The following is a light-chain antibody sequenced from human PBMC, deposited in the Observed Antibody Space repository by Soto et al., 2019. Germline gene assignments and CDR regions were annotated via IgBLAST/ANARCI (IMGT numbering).Light chain of an antibody. CDR3: CSYAGSYTWV. CDR2: DVS. V-gene: IGLV2-11*01. J-gene: IGLJ3*02. Sequence: QSALTQPRSVSGSPGQSVAISRTGTSSDVGAYNYVSWYQQHPGKAPKLMIFDVSKRPSGVPDRFSGSKSGNTASLTISGLQAEDETDYYCCSYAGSYTWVFGGGTKLTVL. CDR1: SSDVGAYNY.